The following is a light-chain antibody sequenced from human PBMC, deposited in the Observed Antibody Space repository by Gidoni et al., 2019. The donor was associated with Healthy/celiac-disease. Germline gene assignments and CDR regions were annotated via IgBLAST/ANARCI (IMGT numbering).Light chain of an antibody. CDR1: QSVLYSSNNKND. Sequence: DIVMPHSPDSLAVSLGERATINCKSSQSVLYSSNNKNDLAWYQQKPGQPPKLLIYWASTRESGVPDRFSGSGSGTDGTITISSLQAEDVAVYYCQKYYSTPRTFGQGTKVEIK. V-gene: IGKV4-1*01. CDR3: QKYYSTPRT. J-gene: IGKJ1*01. CDR2: WAS.